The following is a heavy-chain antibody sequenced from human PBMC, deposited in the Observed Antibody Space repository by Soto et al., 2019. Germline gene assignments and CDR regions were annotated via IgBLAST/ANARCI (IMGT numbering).Heavy chain of an antibody. CDR1: GFNFSISP. D-gene: IGHD7-27*01. CDR3: ARDPKTSGGQNWAFNYFDS. J-gene: IGHJ4*02. V-gene: IGHV3-30-3*01. Sequence: QVQLVESGGGVVQPGRSLRLSCAASGFNFSISPMHWVRQAPGKGPEWVALISYDGTNKFYADSVKGRFTISRDNSKSTLYLQVDSLRPEDAAVYYCARDPKTSGGQNWAFNYFDSWGQGTLVTVSS. CDR2: ISYDGTNK.